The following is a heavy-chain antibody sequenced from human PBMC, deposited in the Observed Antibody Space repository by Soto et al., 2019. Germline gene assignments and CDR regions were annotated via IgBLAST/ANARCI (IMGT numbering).Heavy chain of an antibody. CDR2: ISGSGGST. CDR3: ASSLIEARVRGADDAFDI. J-gene: IGHJ3*02. Sequence: GGSLRLSCAASGFTFSSYAMSWVRQAPGKGLEWVSAISGSGGSTYYAESVKGRFTNSRENSKNTLYLQMNCLRAEETAVYYCASSLIEARVRGADDAFDIWGQGTMVTVSS. CDR1: GFTFSSYA. V-gene: IGHV3-23*01. D-gene: IGHD3-10*01.